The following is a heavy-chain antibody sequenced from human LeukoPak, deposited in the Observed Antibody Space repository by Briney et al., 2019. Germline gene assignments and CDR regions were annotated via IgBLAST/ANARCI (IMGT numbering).Heavy chain of an antibody. V-gene: IGHV4-59*01. D-gene: IGHD6-19*01. CDR3: ARGSRNSGWDAGYWFDP. CDR1: GGSISSYY. J-gene: IGHJ5*02. CDR2: IYYSGST. Sequence: PSETLSLTCTVSGGSISSYYWSWIRQPPGKGLEWIGYIYYSGSTNYNPSLKSRVTISVDTSKNQFSLKLSSVIAADTAVYYCARGSRNSGWDAGYWFDPWGQGTLVTVSS.